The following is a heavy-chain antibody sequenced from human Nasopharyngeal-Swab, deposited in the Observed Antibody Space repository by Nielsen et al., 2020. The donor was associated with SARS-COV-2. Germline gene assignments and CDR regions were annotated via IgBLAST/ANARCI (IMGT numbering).Heavy chain of an antibody. J-gene: IGHJ4*02. Sequence: AEPLRLSCAVYGGSFSGYYWSWIRQPTGKGLEWIGYIYYSTDYNPSLKSRVTISVDTSKNQFPRKLSSVTAADTAVYYCAITYGYSYGYYFDYWGQGTLVTVSS. V-gene: IGHV4-59*08. CDR1: GGSFSGYY. D-gene: IGHD5-18*01. CDR2: IYYST. CDR3: AITYGYSYGYYFDY.